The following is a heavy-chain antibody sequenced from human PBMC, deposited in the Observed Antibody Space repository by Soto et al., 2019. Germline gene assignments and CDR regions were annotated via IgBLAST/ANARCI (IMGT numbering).Heavy chain of an antibody. CDR3: AKSGFEELFPYYYYYYGMDV. D-gene: IGHD3-10*01. J-gene: IGHJ6*02. Sequence: QVQLVESGGGVVQPGRSLRLSCAASGFTFSSYGMHWVRQAPGKGLEWVAVISYDGSNKYYADSVKGRFTISRDNSKNTLYLQMNSLRAEDTAVYYCAKSGFEELFPYYYYYYGMDVWGQGTTVTVSS. CDR1: GFTFSSYG. V-gene: IGHV3-30*18. CDR2: ISYDGSNK.